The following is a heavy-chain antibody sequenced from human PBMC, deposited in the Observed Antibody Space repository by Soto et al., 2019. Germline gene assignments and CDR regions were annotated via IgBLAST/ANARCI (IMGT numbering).Heavy chain of an antibody. CDR1: GFTFSSYS. Sequence: GGSLRLSCAASGFTFSSYSMNWVRQAPGKGLEWVSSIISSSSYIYYADSVKGRFTISRDNAKNSLYLQMNSLRAEDTAVYYCARDPIRDYYGSGSTGTTFDYWGQGTLVTVSS. D-gene: IGHD3-10*01. J-gene: IGHJ4*02. CDR3: ARDPIRDYYGSGSTGTTFDY. CDR2: IISSSSYI. V-gene: IGHV3-21*01.